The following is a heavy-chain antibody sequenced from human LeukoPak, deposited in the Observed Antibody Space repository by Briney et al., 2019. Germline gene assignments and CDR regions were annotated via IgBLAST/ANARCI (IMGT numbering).Heavy chain of an antibody. CDR2: ISSDGSII. J-gene: IGHJ4*02. CDR3: ARPAVAGLRAGGYDY. Sequence: GGSLRLSCAASGFSFSSYWMHWVRQAPGKGLVWVSRISSDGSIINYADSVKGRFTISRDNAKNTLYLQMNSLRVEDTAVYSCARPAVAGLRAGGYDYWGQGTLVTVSS. V-gene: IGHV3-74*01. CDR1: GFSFSSYW. D-gene: IGHD6-19*01.